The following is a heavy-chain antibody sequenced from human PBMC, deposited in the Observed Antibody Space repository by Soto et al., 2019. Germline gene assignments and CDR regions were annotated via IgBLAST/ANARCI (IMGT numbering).Heavy chain of an antibody. V-gene: IGHV3-48*02. CDR1: GFPFSIYS. Sequence: EVQLVESGGGLVQPGGSLRLTCVASGFPFSIYSMNWVRQAPGKGLEWSSYITSDTNTIKYADSVKGRCTISRDNAKNLVYLQVNCLRDEDTAVYFCARSVEGHFDYWGQGTVVTVSS. CDR3: ARSVEGHFDY. J-gene: IGHJ4*02. D-gene: IGHD6-19*01. CDR2: ITSDTNTI.